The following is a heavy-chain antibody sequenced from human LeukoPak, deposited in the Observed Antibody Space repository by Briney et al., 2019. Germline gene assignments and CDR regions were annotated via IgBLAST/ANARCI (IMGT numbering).Heavy chain of an antibody. Sequence: GGSLRLSCAASGFTFSSYAMSWVRQAPGKGLEWVSAISGSGGSTYYADSVKGRFTISRDNSKNTLYLQMNSLRAEDTAVYYCARSLWKECYYDSSGQGPFDYWGQGTLVTVSS. CDR1: GFTFSSYA. D-gene: IGHD3-22*01. J-gene: IGHJ4*02. V-gene: IGHV3-23*01. CDR3: ARSLWKECYYDSSGQGPFDY. CDR2: ISGSGGST.